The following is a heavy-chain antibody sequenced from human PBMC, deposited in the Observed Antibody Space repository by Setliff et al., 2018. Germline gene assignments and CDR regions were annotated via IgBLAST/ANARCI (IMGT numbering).Heavy chain of an antibody. D-gene: IGHD3-3*01. CDR1: GGSFSGYY. CDR2: INHSGST. CDR3: ARVAEASMRHIGIFGVVPHGFDI. J-gene: IGHJ3*02. V-gene: IGHV4-34*01. Sequence: PSETQSLTCAVYGGSFSGYYWSWIRQPPGKGLEWIGEINHSGSTSYNPSLKSRVTILVDTSKNQLSLRVNSMTAADTAVYYCARVAEASMRHIGIFGVVPHGFDIWGQGTMVTVSS.